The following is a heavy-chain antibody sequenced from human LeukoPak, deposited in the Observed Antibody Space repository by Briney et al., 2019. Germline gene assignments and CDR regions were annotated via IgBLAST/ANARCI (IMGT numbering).Heavy chain of an antibody. J-gene: IGHJ5*02. V-gene: IGHV3-15*01. CDR2: IKSKTDGGTT. D-gene: IGHD2-2*01. CDR1: GFTFSSYG. CDR3: TTGAVVVPAAPRRLRDLNWFDP. Sequence: GGSLRLSCAASGFTFSSYGMSWVRQAPGKGLEWVDRIKSKTDGGTTDYAAPVKGRFTISRDDSKNTLYLQMNSLKTEDTAVYYCTTGAVVVPAAPRRLRDLNWFDPWGQGTLVTVSS.